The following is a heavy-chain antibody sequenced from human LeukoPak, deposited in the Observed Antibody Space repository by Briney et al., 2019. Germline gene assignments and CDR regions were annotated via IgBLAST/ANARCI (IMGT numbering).Heavy chain of an antibody. J-gene: IGHJ6*02. V-gene: IGHV3-66*01. D-gene: IGHD3-16*01. Sequence: GGSLRPSCAASGFTVSTNYMNWVRQAPGKGLEWVSVIYSGGRTYYADSVKGRFTISRDNSKSTVYLQMNSLRAEDTAMYYCARDNVLLTDYYYYGMDVWGQGTTVTVSS. CDR3: ARDNVLLTDYYYYGMDV. CDR1: GFTVSTNY. CDR2: IYSGGRT.